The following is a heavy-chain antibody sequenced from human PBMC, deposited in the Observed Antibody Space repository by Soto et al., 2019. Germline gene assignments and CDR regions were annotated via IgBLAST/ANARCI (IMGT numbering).Heavy chain of an antibody. V-gene: IGHV3-33*01. CDR3: ARHCLRWYLHDAFDI. CDR1: GFTFSSYG. CDR2: IWYDGSNK. D-gene: IGHD4-17*01. Sequence: GGSLRLSCAASGFTFSSYGMHWVRQAPGKGLEWVAVIWYDGSNKYYADSVKGRFTISRDNSKNTLYLQMNSLRAEDTAVYYCARHCLRWYLHDAFDIWGQGTMVTVSS. J-gene: IGHJ3*02.